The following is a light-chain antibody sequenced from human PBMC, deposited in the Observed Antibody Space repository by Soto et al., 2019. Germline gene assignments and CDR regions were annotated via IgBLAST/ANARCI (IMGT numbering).Light chain of an antibody. V-gene: IGLV2-23*02. CDR1: SSDVGRYNL. CDR2: EVS. CDR3: CSYAGSSTSHVV. J-gene: IGLJ2*01. Sequence: QSALTQPASVSGSPGQSITISCTGTSSDVGRYNLVSWYQQHPGKAPKLMIYEVSKRPSGVSNRVSGSKSGNTASLTISGLQAEDEADYYCCSYAGSSTSHVVFGGGTKLTVL.